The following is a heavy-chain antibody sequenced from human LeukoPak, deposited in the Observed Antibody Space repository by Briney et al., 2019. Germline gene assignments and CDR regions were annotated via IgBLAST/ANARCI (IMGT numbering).Heavy chain of an antibody. D-gene: IGHD1-26*01. CDR1: GYTFTGYY. Sequence: ASVKVSCKASGYTFTGYYMHWVRQAPGQGLEWMGRINPNSGGTNYAQKFQGRVTMTRDTSISTAYMEPSRLRSDDTGVYYCARAGGGVTFYYYYYMDVWGKGTTVTVSS. CDR2: INPNSGGT. CDR3: ARAGGGVTFYYYYYMDV. J-gene: IGHJ6*03. V-gene: IGHV1-2*05.